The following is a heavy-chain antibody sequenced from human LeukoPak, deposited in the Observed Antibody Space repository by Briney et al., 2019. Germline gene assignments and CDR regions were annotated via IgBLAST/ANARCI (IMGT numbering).Heavy chain of an antibody. Sequence: SETLSLTCTVSGGSISSYYWSWIRQPPGKGLEWIGYIYYSGSTNYNPSLKSRVTIPVDTSKNQFSLKLSSVTAADTAVYYCARASSSTSLSVSNWFDPWGQGTLVTVSS. CDR2: IYYSGST. V-gene: IGHV4-59*01. CDR1: GGSISSYY. D-gene: IGHD2-2*01. CDR3: ARASSSTSLSVSNWFDP. J-gene: IGHJ5*02.